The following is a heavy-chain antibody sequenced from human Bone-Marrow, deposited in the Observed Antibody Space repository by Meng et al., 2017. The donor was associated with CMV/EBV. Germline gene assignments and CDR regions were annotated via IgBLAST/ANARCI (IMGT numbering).Heavy chain of an antibody. CDR1: GFSHRNYA. D-gene: IGHD3-16*01. CDR2: ISYDGREK. J-gene: IGHJ5*02. Sequence: LSCVVSGFSHRNYAMHWVRQAPGEGLEWVTFISYDGREKTYADSVKGRFTTSRDTSKNTVYLEMNSLRHEDTAIYFCARQRGGNWFDPWGQGTLVTVSS. CDR3: ARQRGGNWFDP. V-gene: IGHV3-30*03.